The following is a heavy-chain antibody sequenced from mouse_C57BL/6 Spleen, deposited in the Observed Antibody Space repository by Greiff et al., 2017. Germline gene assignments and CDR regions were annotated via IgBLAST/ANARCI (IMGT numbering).Heavy chain of an antibody. CDR3: ARHEEAFYYGSLYYFDY. CDR1: GYTFTEYT. Sequence: VEPGASVKLSCKASGYTFTEYTIHWVKQRSGQGLEWIGWFYPGSGSIKYNEKFKDKATLTADKSSSTVYMELSRLTSEDSAVYFCARHEEAFYYGSLYYFDYWGQGTTLTVSS. V-gene: IGHV1-62-2*01. CDR2: FYPGSGSI. D-gene: IGHD1-1*01. J-gene: IGHJ2*01.